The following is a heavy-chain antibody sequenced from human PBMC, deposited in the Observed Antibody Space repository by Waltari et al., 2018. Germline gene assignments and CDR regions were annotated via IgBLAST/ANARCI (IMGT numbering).Heavy chain of an antibody. Sequence: QVRLVESGGAVVPPGGSLGLPCAASGFASRVSVLHWVRQAPGKGLEWLAVIWYGGTNKKYADNVVRGRFTISRDDSQNTLHLDLNNLGGDDTAVYYCARAYDESGYAFDYWGQGAPVTVSA. J-gene: IGHJ4*02. CDR1: GFASRVSV. CDR2: IWYGGTNK. CDR3: ARAYDESGYAFDY. D-gene: IGHD3-3*01. V-gene: IGHV3-33*01.